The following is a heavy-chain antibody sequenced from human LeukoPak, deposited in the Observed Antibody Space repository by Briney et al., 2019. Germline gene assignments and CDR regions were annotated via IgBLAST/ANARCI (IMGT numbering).Heavy chain of an antibody. CDR1: GFTFSNYP. CDR2: IWYDGSNK. V-gene: IGHV3-33*08. CDR3: ARDRGDKPRQSPPGY. D-gene: IGHD2-21*02. Sequence: GGSLRLSCAASGFTFSNYPMHWFRQAPGKGLEWVAVIWYDGSNKYYADSVKGRFTISRDNSKNTLYLQMNSLRAEDTAVYYCARDRGDKPRQSPPGYWGQGTLVTVSS. J-gene: IGHJ4*02.